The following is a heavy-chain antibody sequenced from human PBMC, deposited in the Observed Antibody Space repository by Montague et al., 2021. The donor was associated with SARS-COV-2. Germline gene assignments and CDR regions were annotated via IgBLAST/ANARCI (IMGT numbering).Heavy chain of an antibody. D-gene: IGHD4-23*01. CDR3: SKDRAVTTPELSFDS. J-gene: IGHJ4*02. Sequence: SLRLSCAASGFTFSHSAIHWVRQAPGKGLELLALISYDGFDKEYADSVKGRFAISRDDSKSTVYLRLTSLRPGDTAAYYCSKDRAVTTPELSFDSWGQGTLVTVSP. CDR1: GFTFSHSA. V-gene: IGHV3-30*18. CDR2: ISYDGFDK.